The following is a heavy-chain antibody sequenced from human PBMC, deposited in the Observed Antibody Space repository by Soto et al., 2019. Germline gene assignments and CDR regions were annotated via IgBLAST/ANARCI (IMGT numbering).Heavy chain of an antibody. CDR1: GFTFSGYS. J-gene: IGHJ4*02. D-gene: IGHD3-22*01. V-gene: IGHV3-48*02. CDR3: ARDYPGDSNRAGLDY. Sequence: EVQLVESGGGLVQPGGSLRLSCAASGFTFSGYSMNWVRQAPGKGLEWVSYITSSSSTIYYADSVKGRFTISRDNVKNPRYLQVNSLRDEDAAVYSGARDYPGDSNRAGLDYWGQGTLVTVSS. CDR2: ITSSSSTI.